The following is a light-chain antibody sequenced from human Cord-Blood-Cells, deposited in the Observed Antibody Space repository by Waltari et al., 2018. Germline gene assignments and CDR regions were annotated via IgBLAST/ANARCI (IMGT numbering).Light chain of an antibody. CDR3: QQSYSTPFT. V-gene: IGKV1-39*01. Sequence: IQMTQSTSSLSASVVDRVNITCRARQSISSYLNWYQQKPGKAPKLLIYAASSLQSVVPSRFSGSGSGTDFTLTISSLQPEDFATYYCQQSYSTPFTFGPGTKVDIK. J-gene: IGKJ3*01. CDR2: AAS. CDR1: QSISSY.